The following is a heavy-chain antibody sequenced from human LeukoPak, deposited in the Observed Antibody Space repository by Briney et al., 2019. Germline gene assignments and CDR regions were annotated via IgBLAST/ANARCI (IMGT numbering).Heavy chain of an antibody. Sequence: GASVKVSCKASGYTFNDHDMHCVLQAPGQGLEWMGRINPNSGGTTYAQKFQGRVTMTRDTSISTAYMELSRLTSDDTAVYYCARDWSGSYEQWGQGTLVSVSS. CDR1: GYTFNDHD. V-gene: IGHV1-2*06. CDR3: ARDWSGSYEQ. J-gene: IGHJ4*02. CDR2: INPNSGGT. D-gene: IGHD1-26*01.